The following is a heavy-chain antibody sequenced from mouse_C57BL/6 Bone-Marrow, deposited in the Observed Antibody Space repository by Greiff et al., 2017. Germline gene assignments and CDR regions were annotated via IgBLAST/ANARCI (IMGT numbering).Heavy chain of an antibody. J-gene: IGHJ4*01. CDR1: GYTFTSYW. D-gene: IGHD1-1*01. CDR3: QIYYDGSSCYYAMAY. Sequence: VQLQQPGAELVKPGASVKLSCKASGYTFTSYWMHWVKQRPGQGLEWIGMIHPNSGSTNYNEKFKSKATLTVDKSSSTAYMQLSSLTSEDSAVYYCQIYYDGSSCYYAMAYWGQGTSVTVSA. V-gene: IGHV1-64*01. CDR2: IHPNSGST.